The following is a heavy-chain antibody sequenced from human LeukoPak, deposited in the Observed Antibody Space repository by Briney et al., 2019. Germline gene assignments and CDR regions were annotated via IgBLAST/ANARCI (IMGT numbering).Heavy chain of an antibody. CDR2: IYTSGST. V-gene: IGHV4-59*10. CDR3: AVWFGESNSGLDY. D-gene: IGHD3-10*01. CDR1: GGSFSGYY. Sequence: SETLSLTCAVYGGSFSGYYWSWIRQPAGKGLEWIGRIYTSGSTNYNPSLKSRVTMSVDTSKNQFSLKLSSVTAADTAVYYCAVWFGESNSGLDYWGQGTLVTVSS. J-gene: IGHJ4*02.